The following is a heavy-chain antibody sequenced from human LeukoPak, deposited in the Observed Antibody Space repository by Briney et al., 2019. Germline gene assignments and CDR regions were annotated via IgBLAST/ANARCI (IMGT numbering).Heavy chain of an antibody. CDR3: ARDPYDSSWGLCYFDY. V-gene: IGHV3-30-3*01. D-gene: IGHD3-22*01. CDR1: GLSFSSYA. Sequence: GGSLRLSCAASGLSFSSYAIHWVRQAPGKGLEWVAVISYDGSKKYYADSVKGRFTISRDNSKKTLYLQMNSLRAEDTAVYYCARDPYDSSWGLCYFDYWGQGNLVTVSS. J-gene: IGHJ4*02. CDR2: ISYDGSKK.